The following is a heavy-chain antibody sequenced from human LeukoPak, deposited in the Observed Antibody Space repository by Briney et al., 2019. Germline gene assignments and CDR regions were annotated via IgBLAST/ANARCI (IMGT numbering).Heavy chain of an antibody. CDR1: GGSFSGYY. CDR2: INHSGST. J-gene: IGHJ4*02. Sequence: SETLPLTCAVYGGSFSGYYWSWIRQPPGKGLEWIGEINHSGSTNYNPSLKSRVTISVDTSKNQFSLKLSSVTAADTAVYYCASFSIRSRGRADYWGQGTLVTVSS. V-gene: IGHV4-34*01. CDR3: ASFSIRSRGRADY. D-gene: IGHD3-3*02.